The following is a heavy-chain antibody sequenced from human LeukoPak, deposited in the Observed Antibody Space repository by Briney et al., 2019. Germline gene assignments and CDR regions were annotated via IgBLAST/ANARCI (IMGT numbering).Heavy chain of an antibody. CDR3: ARMSDSIGYISPHSYYFDY. CDR2: IYPGDSDT. Sequence: GESLKISCKGSGYSFTSYWIGWVRQMPGKGLEWMGIIYPGDSDTRYSPSFQGQVTISADKSISTAYLQWSSLKASDTAMYYCARMSDSIGYISPHSYYFDYWGQGTLVTVSS. J-gene: IGHJ4*02. V-gene: IGHV5-51*01. CDR1: GYSFTSYW. D-gene: IGHD3-22*01.